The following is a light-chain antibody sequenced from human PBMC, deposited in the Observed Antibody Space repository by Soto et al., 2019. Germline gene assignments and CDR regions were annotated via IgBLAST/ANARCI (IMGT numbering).Light chain of an antibody. V-gene: IGKV4-1*01. J-gene: IGKJ1*01. Sequence: DIVMTQSPDSLAVSLGERATINCQSSQSVLYSSNNKNYLAWYQQKPGQPPELLIYWASTRESGVPDRFSGSGSGTDFTLAISSLQAEDVAVYYCQQYYVTPPPVGQGTKVEIK. CDR2: WAS. CDR3: QQYYVTPPP. CDR1: QSVLYSSNNKNY.